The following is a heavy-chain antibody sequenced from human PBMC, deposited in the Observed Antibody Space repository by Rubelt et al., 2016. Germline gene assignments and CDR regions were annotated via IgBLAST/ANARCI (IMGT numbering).Heavy chain of an antibody. J-gene: IGHJ4*02. CDR2: IYWDDDK. CDR3: AHRPPEDLTVAAIVPCCDQ. CDR1: GFSLSTTGMG. D-gene: IGHD1-26*01. V-gene: IGHV2-5*02. Sequence: QITLKESGPTLVKPTQTLTLTCTFSGFSLSTTGMGVGWIRHPPGKALAWLAVIYWDDDKDYSPSLKNRLTTTKDTFKNQGVLTMTNMDPVDTATYYCAHRPPEDLTVAAIVPCCDQWGQGTLVAVSS.